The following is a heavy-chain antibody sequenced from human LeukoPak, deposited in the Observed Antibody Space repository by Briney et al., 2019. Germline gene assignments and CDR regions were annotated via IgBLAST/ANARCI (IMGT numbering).Heavy chain of an antibody. Sequence: GASVKVSCKASVGTFSSYVISRVRQAPGPGLEWMGGIIPIFGTANYAQKFQCRVTIITDESTSTAYMELSSLRSEDTAVYYCARSREYCSSTSCYTPDYWGQGTLVTVSS. CDR1: VGTFSSYV. J-gene: IGHJ4*02. V-gene: IGHV1-69*05. CDR3: ARSREYCSSTSCYTPDY. D-gene: IGHD2-2*02. CDR2: IIPIFGTA.